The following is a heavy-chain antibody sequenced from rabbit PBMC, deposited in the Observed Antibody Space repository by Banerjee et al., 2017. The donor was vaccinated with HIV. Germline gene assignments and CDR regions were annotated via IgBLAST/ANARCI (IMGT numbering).Heavy chain of an antibody. CDR3: ARGPAYAGVGYPFNL. V-gene: IGHV1S40*01. J-gene: IGHJ4*01. CDR1: GLDFSSSYH. Sequence: QSLEESGGDLVKPGASLTLTCTASGLDFSSSYHVCWVRQAPGKGLEWIACIVTSNGNLVYATWAKGRFTISKTSSTTVTLQMTSLTAADTATYFCARGPAYAGVGYPFNLWGPGTLVTVS. CDR2: IVTSNGNL. D-gene: IGHD4-2*01.